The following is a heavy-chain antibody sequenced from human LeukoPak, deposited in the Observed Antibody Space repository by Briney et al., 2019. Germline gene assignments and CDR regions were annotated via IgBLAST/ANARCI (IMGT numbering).Heavy chain of an antibody. Sequence: SETLSLTCTVSGGSISSYYWSWIRQPPGKGLEWIGYIYYSGSTNYNPSLKSRVTISVDTSKNQFSLKLSSVTAADTAVYYCARVGYDPFSYYYYMDVWGKGTTVTVSS. V-gene: IGHV4-59*01. J-gene: IGHJ6*03. CDR2: IYYSGST. CDR1: GGSISSYY. CDR3: ARVGYDPFSYYYYMDV. D-gene: IGHD1-1*01.